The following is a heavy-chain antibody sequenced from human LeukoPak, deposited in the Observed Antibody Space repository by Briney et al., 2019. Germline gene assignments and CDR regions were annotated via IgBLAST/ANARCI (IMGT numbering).Heavy chain of an antibody. CDR3: ARDRHCSGGSCFDY. CDR1: GGTFSSYA. CDR2: IIPIFGTA. J-gene: IGHJ4*02. Sequence: ASVKVSCKASGGTFSSYAISWVRQAPGQGLEWMGGIIPIFGTANYAQKFQGRVTITADKSTSTAYMELSSLRSEDTAVYYCARDRHCSGGSCFDYWGQGTLVTVSS. V-gene: IGHV1-69*06. D-gene: IGHD2-15*01.